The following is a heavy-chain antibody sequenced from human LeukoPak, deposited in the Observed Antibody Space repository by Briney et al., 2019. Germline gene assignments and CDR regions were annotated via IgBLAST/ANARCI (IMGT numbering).Heavy chain of an antibody. CDR3: AKTVAAAGTWSFEY. Sequence: GGSLRLSCAASGFTFSSYAMSWVRQAPGKGLEWVSAISGSGGSTYYADSVKGRFSISRDNSKNTLYLQMNSLRAEDTAVYYCAKTVAAAGTWSFEYWGQGTLVTVSS. D-gene: IGHD6-13*01. V-gene: IGHV3-23*01. J-gene: IGHJ4*02. CDR2: ISGSGGST. CDR1: GFTFSSYA.